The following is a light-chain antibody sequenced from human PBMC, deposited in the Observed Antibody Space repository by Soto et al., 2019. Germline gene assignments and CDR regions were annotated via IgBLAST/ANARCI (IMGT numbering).Light chain of an antibody. CDR1: SSDVGKYDY. Sequence: QSALTQPPAASGSPGQSVTISCTGTSSDVGKYDYVSWYQQHPGKAPKRMIDEVTKPPSGPPARFSGSTSGTTASLTVSGLQAEDEADYSCSSSAGSNNFVLGPGTKVNVL. CDR2: EVT. V-gene: IGLV2-8*01. J-gene: IGLJ1*01. CDR3: SSSAGSNNFV.